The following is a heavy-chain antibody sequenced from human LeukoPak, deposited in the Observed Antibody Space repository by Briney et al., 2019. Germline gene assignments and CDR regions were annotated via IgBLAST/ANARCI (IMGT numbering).Heavy chain of an antibody. CDR1: GYTFTSYG. Sequence: ASVKVSCKASGYTFTSYGISWVRQAPGQGLEWMGWMNPYNDNTNYAQNLQGRVTMTTDTSTSTAYMEMRSLRSDDTAVYYCARGPIAAAGDSWGQGTLVTVSS. V-gene: IGHV1-18*01. D-gene: IGHD6-13*01. J-gene: IGHJ4*02. CDR3: ARGPIAAAGDS. CDR2: MNPYNDNT.